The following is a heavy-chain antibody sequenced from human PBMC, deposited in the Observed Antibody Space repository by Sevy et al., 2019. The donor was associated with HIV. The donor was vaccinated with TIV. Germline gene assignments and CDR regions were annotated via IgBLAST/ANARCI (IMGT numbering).Heavy chain of an antibody. J-gene: IGHJ3*02. Sequence: GGSLRLSCAASGFIFSIYGMHWVRQAPGKGLEWVAFISHNGSKKFYADSVRGRLTISRDNAKNTLDLHVHSLGPEDTAVVFFGSGYDSSSYYSGAFDIWGQGTMVTVSS. CDR2: ISHNGSKK. CDR1: GFIFSIYG. D-gene: IGHD3-22*01. CDR3: GSGYDSSSYYSGAFDI. V-gene: IGHV3-30*03.